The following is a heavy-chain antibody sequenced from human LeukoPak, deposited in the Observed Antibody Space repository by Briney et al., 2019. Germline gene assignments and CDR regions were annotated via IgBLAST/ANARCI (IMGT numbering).Heavy chain of an antibody. D-gene: IGHD6-13*01. CDR2: IYYSGRP. Sequence: IYYSGRPNYTPSLKSRVTISVDTSKNQFSLKLSSVTAADTAVYYCARRGRQQLVHGYFDYWGQGTLVTVSS. V-gene: IGHV4-59*01. CDR3: ARRGRQQLVHGYFDY. J-gene: IGHJ4*02.